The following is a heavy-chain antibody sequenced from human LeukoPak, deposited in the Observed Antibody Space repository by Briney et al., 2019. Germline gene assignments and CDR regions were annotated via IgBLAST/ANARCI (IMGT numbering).Heavy chain of an antibody. CDR1: GYSISSGYY. V-gene: IGHV4-38-2*01. J-gene: IGHJ4*02. CDR2: IYHSGST. CDR3: ARLLGPVYFDY. Sequence: SETLSLTCAVSGYSISSGYYWGWIRQPPGKGLEWIGSIYHSGSTYYNPSLKSRVTTSVDTSKNQFSLKLSSVTAADTAVYYCARLLGPVYFDYWGQGTLVTVSS.